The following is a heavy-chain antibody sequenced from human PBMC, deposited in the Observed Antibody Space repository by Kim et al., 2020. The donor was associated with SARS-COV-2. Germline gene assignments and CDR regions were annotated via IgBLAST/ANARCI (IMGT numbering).Heavy chain of an antibody. V-gene: IGHV3-73*01. CDR3: TTYTSGSPWFLD. Sequence: GGSLRLSCAASGFRFSDSNMHWVRQASGKGLEWIGRIKSKANNYATTYAVSMKGRFTISRDDSKNTAYLQMNSLKNEDTAIYYCTTYTSGSPWFLDWGQG. D-gene: IGHD3-10*01. CDR1: GFRFSDSN. CDR2: IKSKANNYAT. J-gene: IGHJ1*01.